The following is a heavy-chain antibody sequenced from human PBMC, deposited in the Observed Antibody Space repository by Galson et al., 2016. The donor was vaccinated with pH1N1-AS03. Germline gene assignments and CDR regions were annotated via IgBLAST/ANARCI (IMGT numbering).Heavy chain of an antibody. J-gene: IGHJ4*02. V-gene: IGHV3-49*04. CDR2: IRSKAYGGTT. D-gene: IGHD3-22*01. CDR1: GFSFGDCP. CDR3: ASQSYYDSSGSFDFFDH. Sequence: LRLSCAASGFSFGDCPMNWVRQAPGKGLEWVGFIRSKAYGGTTENAASVKGRFSISRDDSKNIAYLQMNSLKTEDTAMYYCASQSYYDSSGSFDFFDHWGQGTLVTVSS.